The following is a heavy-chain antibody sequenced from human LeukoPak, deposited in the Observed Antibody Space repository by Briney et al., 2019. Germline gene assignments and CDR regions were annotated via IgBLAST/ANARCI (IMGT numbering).Heavy chain of an antibody. Sequence: GGSLRLSCAASGFTFSSYSMNWVRQAPGKGLEWVSYISSSSSTIYYADSVKGRFTISRDNAKNSLYLQMNSLRAEDTAVYYCASGTLWGYSYWGQGTLVTVSS. CDR1: GFTFSSYS. CDR3: ASGTLWGYSY. V-gene: IGHV3-48*04. J-gene: IGHJ4*02. CDR2: ISSSSSTI. D-gene: IGHD5-18*01.